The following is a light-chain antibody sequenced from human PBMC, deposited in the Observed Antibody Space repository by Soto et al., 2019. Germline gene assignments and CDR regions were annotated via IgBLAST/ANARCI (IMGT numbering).Light chain of an antibody. CDR2: GAS. CDR3: QHYDRSPPVT. Sequence: EFVLTQSPGTLSLSPGERVTLSCRASQSIDTNWLAWYQQRPGQPPRLLIYGASSRATGIPDRFSGSGSGAGFTLTISSLEPEDFAVYYCQHYDRSPPVTFGQGTRLEIK. J-gene: IGKJ5*01. V-gene: IGKV3-20*01. CDR1: QSIDTNW.